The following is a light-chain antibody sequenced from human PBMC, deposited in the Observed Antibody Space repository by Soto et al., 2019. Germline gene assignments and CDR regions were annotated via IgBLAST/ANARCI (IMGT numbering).Light chain of an antibody. CDR3: QQYYSYPRST. V-gene: IGKV1-8*01. CDR1: QGISSY. J-gene: IGKJ3*01. CDR2: AAS. Sequence: AIRMTQSPSSLYASTGDRVTITCRASQGISSYLAVYQQKPGKAPKLLIYAASTLQSGVPSRLIGSGSGTDLTLTISCLQAEDFATYYCQQYYSYPRSTFGPGTKVDIK.